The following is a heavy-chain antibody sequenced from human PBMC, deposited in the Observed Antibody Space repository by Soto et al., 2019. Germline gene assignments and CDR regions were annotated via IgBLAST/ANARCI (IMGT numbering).Heavy chain of an antibody. CDR1: GGNFSRHA. J-gene: IGHJ4*02. V-gene: IGHV1-69*01. D-gene: IGHD3-22*01. Sequence: QVQLVQSGAEVRKPGSSVKVSCKASGGNFSRHAISWVRQAPGQGLEWMGGIIPIFGTANHAQKFQGRVTIIADESTITVYMELSSLRSEDTAMYYCARGWGYDSNDYYYAYWGQGTLVIVSS. CDR3: ARGWGYDSNDYYYAY. CDR2: IIPIFGTA.